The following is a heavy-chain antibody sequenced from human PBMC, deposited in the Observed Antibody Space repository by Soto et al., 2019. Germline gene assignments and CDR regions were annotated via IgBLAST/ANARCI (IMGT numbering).Heavy chain of an antibody. V-gene: IGHV3-15*01. CDR3: TRDIVVVPAAKDYYYYGMDV. D-gene: IGHD2-2*01. J-gene: IGHJ6*02. CDR1: GFTFSNAW. CDR2: IKSKTDGGTT. Sequence: SLRLSCAASGFTFSNAWMSWVRQAPGKGLEWVGRIKSKTDGGTTDYAAPVKGRFTISRDDSKNTLYLQMNSLKTEDTAVYYCTRDIVVVPAAKDYYYYGMDVWGQGTTVTVSS.